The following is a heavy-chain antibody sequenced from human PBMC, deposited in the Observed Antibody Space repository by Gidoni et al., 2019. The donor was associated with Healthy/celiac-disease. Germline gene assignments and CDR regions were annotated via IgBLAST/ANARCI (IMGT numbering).Heavy chain of an antibody. CDR2: ISYDGSNK. V-gene: IGHV3-30*18. CDR3: AKDSWGPHNDYGDSSFDY. CDR1: GFTFSSYG. D-gene: IGHD4-17*01. J-gene: IGHJ4*02. Sequence: QVQLVESGGGVVQPGRSLRLSCAASGFTFSSYGMHWVRQAPGKGLEWVAVISYDGSNKYYADSVKGRFTISRDNSKNTLYLQMNSLRAEDTAVYYCAKDSWGPHNDYGDSSFDYWGQGTLVTVSS.